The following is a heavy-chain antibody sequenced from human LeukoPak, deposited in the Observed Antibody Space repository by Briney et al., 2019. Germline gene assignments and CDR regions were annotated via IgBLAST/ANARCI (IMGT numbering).Heavy chain of an antibody. D-gene: IGHD2-15*01. Sequence: SETLSLTCTVSGASISSYYWSWIRQPPGKGLEWIGYIYYSGSTNYNPSLKSRVTISVDTSKNQFSLKLSSVTAADTAVYYCARDRQIIYCSGGSCLNYYYYMDVWGRGTAVTVSS. CDR1: GASISSYY. V-gene: IGHV4-59*01. CDR3: ARDRQIIYCSGGSCLNYYYYMDV. J-gene: IGHJ6*03. CDR2: IYYSGST.